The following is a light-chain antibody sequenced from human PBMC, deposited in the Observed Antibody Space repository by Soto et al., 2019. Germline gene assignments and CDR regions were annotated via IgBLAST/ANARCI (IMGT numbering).Light chain of an antibody. CDR3: QAWDSGIVV. CDR2: QDT. Sequence: SYELTQPPSVTVSPGQTATITCSGNNLGDKFVCWYQQRPGQSPVLVIYQDTKRPSGIPERFSGSNSGNTATLTISGTQAMDEADYSCQAWDSGIVVFGGGTTVTVL. V-gene: IGLV3-1*01. CDR1: NLGDKF. J-gene: IGLJ3*02.